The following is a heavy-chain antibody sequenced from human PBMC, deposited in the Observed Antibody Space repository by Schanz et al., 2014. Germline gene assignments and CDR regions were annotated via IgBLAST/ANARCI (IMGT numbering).Heavy chain of an antibody. Sequence: QLVQSGSEFRKPGASVKVSCKASGYTFSNYAMNWVRQAPGQGLEWMGRINPNSGGTNYAQKFQGRVTMTRDTSISTAYMEMSRLISDDTAVYYCAREMLDIVATMDDDAFDIWGQGTMVTVSS. D-gene: IGHD5-12*01. CDR3: AREMLDIVATMDDDAFDI. CDR2: INPNSGGT. CDR1: GYTFSNYA. J-gene: IGHJ3*02. V-gene: IGHV1-2*06.